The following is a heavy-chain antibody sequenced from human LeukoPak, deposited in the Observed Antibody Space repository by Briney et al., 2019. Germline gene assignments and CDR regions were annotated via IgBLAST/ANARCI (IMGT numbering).Heavy chain of an antibody. CDR1: GGSISSYY. V-gene: IGHV4-4*07. J-gene: IGHJ2*01. Sequence: PSETLSLTCTVSGGSISSYYWSWIRQPAGEGLQWIGRVYTSETTYYNPSLTSRVSISIDEFKNQVSLKLTSVTAADTAVYYCARYQQRDGDWYFDLWGRGTLVTVSP. D-gene: IGHD1/OR15-1a*01. CDR3: ARYQQRDGDWYFDL. CDR2: VYTSETT.